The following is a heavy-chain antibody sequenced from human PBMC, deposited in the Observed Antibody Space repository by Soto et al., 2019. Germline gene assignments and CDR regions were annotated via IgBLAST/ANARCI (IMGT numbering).Heavy chain of an antibody. CDR1: GFTFSRYG. D-gene: IGHD1-26*01. V-gene: IGHV3-33*01. CDR2: IWFDGSNK. CDR3: ARESESYHSDY. Sequence: PGGSLRLSCEASGFTFSRYGMHWVRQAPGKGLEWVAAIWFDGSNKYYADSVKGRVTISRDNPKSALHLQMSSLRAEDTAVYFCARESESYHSDYWGQGTLVTVSS. J-gene: IGHJ4*02.